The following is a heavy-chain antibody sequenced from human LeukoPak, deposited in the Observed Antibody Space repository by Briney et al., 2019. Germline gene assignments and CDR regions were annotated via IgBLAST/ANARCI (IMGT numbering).Heavy chain of an antibody. D-gene: IGHD6-13*01. CDR2: ISGSGGST. V-gene: IGHV3-23*01. Sequence: PGGSLRLSCAASGFTFSSYAMSWVRQAPGKGLEWVSAISGSGGSTYYADSVKGRFTISRDNSKNTPYLQMNSLRAEDTAVYYCAKENPNSSSWYVPSYYYYYGMDVWGQGTTVTVSS. J-gene: IGHJ6*02. CDR1: GFTFSSYA. CDR3: AKENPNSSSWYVPSYYYYYGMDV.